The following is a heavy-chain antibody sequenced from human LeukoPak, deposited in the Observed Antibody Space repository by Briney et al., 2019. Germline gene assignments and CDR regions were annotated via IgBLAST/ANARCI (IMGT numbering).Heavy chain of an antibody. V-gene: IGHV1-2*02. CDR3: ARDGSRPLLWFGENNWFDP. CDR2: TNPNSGGT. D-gene: IGHD3-10*01. CDR1: GYTFTGYY. J-gene: IGHJ5*02. Sequence: ASVKVSCKASGYTFTGYYMHWVRQAPGQGLEWMGWTNPNSGGTNYAQKFQGRVTMTRDTSISTAYMELSRLRSDDTAVYYCARDGSRPLLWFGENNWFDPWGQGTLVTVSS.